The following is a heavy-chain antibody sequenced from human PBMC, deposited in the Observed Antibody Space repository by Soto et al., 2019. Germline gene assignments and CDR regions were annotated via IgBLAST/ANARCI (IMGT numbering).Heavy chain of an antibody. CDR3: ARAMTSGDDAFDI. J-gene: IGHJ3*02. CDR1: GYPFTHYC. D-gene: IGHD3-22*01. Sequence: ASVKVSCKSCGYPFTHYCITWVRQAPGQGLEWMGWINPNSGGTNYGQKFQGWVTLTRDTSISTAYMELSRLRSDDTAVYYCARAMTSGDDAFDIWGQGTMVTVSS. CDR2: INPNSGGT. V-gene: IGHV1-2*04.